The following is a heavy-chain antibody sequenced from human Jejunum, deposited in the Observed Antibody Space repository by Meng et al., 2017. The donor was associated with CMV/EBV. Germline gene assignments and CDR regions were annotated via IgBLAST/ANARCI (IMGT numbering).Heavy chain of an antibody. D-gene: IGHD3-3*01. Sequence: AASGFTFSNYVMYWVRQAPGKGLEYVSGISSNGVGTYYADSVKGRFTISRDNSKNTLYLQMGGLRADDTAMYYCARDLTISGVAPGYWGQGTLVTVSS. CDR1: GFTFSNYV. CDR3: ARDLTISGVAPGY. J-gene: IGHJ4*02. CDR2: ISSNGVGT. V-gene: IGHV3-64*02.